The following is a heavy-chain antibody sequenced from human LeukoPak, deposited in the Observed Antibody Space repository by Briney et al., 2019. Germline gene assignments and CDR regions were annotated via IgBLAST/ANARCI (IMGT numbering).Heavy chain of an antibody. D-gene: IGHD2/OR15-2a*01. CDR3: AKDRQSVIPSASDY. CDR1: GFTFSIYA. V-gene: IGHV3-23*01. CDR2: ISGSGGST. J-gene: IGHJ4*02. Sequence: GGSLRLSCAASGFTFSIYAMSWVRQAPGKGLEWVSAISGSGGSTYYAGSVKGRLTISRDNSKNTVYLQMNSLRAEDTAIYYCAKDRQSVIPSASDYWGQGTLVTVSS.